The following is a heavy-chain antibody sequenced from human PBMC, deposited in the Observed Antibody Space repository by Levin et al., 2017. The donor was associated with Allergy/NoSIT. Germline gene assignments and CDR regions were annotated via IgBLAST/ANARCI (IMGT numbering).Heavy chain of an antibody. J-gene: IGHJ4*02. CDR1: GYTFTGYY. D-gene: IGHD6-19*01. V-gene: IGHV1-2*02. CDR3: ARVGSRYSSGWFAATYYFDY. CDR2: INPNSGGT. Sequence: GESLKISCKASGYTFTGYYMHWVRQAPGQGLEWMGWINPNSGGTNYAQKFQGRVTMTRDTSISTAYMELSRLRSDDTAVYYCARVGSRYSSGWFAATYYFDYWGQGTLVTVSS.